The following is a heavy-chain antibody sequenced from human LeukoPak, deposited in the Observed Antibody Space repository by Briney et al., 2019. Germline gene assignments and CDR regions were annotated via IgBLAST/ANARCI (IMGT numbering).Heavy chain of an antibody. D-gene: IGHD2-8*02. Sequence: SETLSLTCTVSGGSISSYYWSWIRQPPGKGLEWIGYIYYSGSTNYNPSLKSRVTISVDTSKNQFSLKLSSVTAADTAVYYCARDGGGACTGCPHDAFDIWGQGTMVTVSS. CDR1: GGSISSYY. CDR3: ARDGGGACTGCPHDAFDI. J-gene: IGHJ3*02. V-gene: IGHV4-59*01. CDR2: IYYSGST.